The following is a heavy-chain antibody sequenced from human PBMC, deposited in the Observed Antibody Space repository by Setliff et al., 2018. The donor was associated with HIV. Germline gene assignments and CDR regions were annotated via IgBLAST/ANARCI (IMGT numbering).Heavy chain of an antibody. CDR1: GDSLSSGSYY. CDR3: ATEGRRDGYNPGFDY. J-gene: IGHJ4*02. Sequence: PSETLSLTCTVSGDSLSSGSYYWSWIRQPAGKGLEWIGHIYTSGSTNYNPSLKSRVTISVDTSKNQFSLKLSSVTAADTAVYYCATEGRRDGYNPGFDYWCQGTLVTVSS. V-gene: IGHV4-61*09. D-gene: IGHD5-12*01. CDR2: IYTSGST.